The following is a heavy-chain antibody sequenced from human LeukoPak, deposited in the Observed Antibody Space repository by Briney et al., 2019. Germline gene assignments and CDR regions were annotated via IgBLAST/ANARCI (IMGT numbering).Heavy chain of an antibody. CDR3: ARGNNAYCSGGSCYPN. J-gene: IGHJ4*02. D-gene: IGHD2-15*01. Sequence: SVKVSCKASGGAFSSYAISWVRQAPGQGLEWMGGIIPIFGTANYAQKFQGRVTITADKSTSTAYMELSSLRSEDTAVYYCARGNNAYCSGGSCYPNWGQGTLVTVSS. CDR2: IIPIFGTA. CDR1: GGAFSSYA. V-gene: IGHV1-69*06.